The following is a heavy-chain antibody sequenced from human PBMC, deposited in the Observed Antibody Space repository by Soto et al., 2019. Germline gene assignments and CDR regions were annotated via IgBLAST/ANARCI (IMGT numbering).Heavy chain of an antibody. D-gene: IGHD1-1*01. J-gene: IGHJ5*02. CDR1: GASISGYY. CDR3: VRDGTKTLRDWFDP. V-gene: IGHV4-4*07. Sequence: SETLSLTCTVSGASISGYYWSWIRKSAGKGLEWIGRIYATGTTDYNPSLKSRVVMSVDTSKKQFSLKLRSVTAADTAVYYCVRDGTKTLRDWFDPWGQGISVTVSS. CDR2: IYATGTT.